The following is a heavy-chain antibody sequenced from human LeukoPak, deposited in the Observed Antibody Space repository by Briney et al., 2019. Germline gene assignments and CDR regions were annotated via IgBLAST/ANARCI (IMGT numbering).Heavy chain of an antibody. V-gene: IGHV1-69*05. CDR1: GGTFSSYA. D-gene: IGHD1-1*01. Sequence: SVKVSCKASGGTFSSYAISWVRQAPGQGLEWMGGIIPIFGTANYAQKFQGRVTITTDESTSTAYMELSRLRSDDTAVYYCASSGNKLELDYWGQGTLVTVSS. CDR3: ASSGNKLELDY. CDR2: IIPIFGTA. J-gene: IGHJ4*02.